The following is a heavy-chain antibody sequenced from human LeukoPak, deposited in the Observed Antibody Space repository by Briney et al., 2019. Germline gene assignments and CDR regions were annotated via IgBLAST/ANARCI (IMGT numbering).Heavy chain of an antibody. CDR2: ISGSGGTI. CDR3: ARATCGSCPFDF. D-gene: IGHD5-12*01. V-gene: IGHV3-23*01. Sequence: GGSLRLSCAASGFTYSSYAMSWVRQAPGKGLEWVSRISGSGGTIYFADSVKGRFTISRDKSKNTVYLQMNSLRAEDTAVYYCARATCGSCPFDFWGQGTLVTVSS. J-gene: IGHJ4*02. CDR1: GFTYSSYA.